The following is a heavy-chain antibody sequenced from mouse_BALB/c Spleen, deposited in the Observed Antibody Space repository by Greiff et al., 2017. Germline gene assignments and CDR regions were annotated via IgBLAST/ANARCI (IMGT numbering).Heavy chain of an antibody. CDR3: ARRTARATDAMDY. CDR2: IDPANGNT. CDR1: GFNINDTY. Sequence: VQLQQSGAELVKPGASVKLSCTASGFNINDTYMHWVKQRPEQGLEWIGRIDPANGNTKYDPKFQGKATITADTSSNTAYLQLSSLTSEDTAVYYCARRTARATDAMDYWGQGTSVTVSA. D-gene: IGHD3-2*01. J-gene: IGHJ4*01. V-gene: IGHV14-3*02.